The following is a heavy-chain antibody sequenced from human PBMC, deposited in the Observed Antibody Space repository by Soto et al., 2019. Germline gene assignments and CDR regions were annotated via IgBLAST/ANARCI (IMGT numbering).Heavy chain of an antibody. J-gene: IGHJ3*02. D-gene: IGHD1-1*01. Sequence: GTLRLSCASSGFSFSTFSMHWVRQAPGKGLEWVSSVTYSGSNTYHADSVKGRFTISRDNSKNMLFLQMNSLRAEDTALYYCAKDLAATATGDSFDIWGQGTMVTVSS. CDR1: GFSFSTFS. V-gene: IGHV3-23*01. CDR2: VTYSGSNT. CDR3: AKDLAATATGDSFDI.